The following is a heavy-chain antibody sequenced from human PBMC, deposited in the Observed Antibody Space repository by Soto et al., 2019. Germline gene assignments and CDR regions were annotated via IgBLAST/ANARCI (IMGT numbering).Heavy chain of an antibody. Sequence: GGSLRLSCAASGFICSSYDMSWVRQAPGKALEWVSTILVSDSTHYDDSVRGRFTISRDRSKNTEYLQMNSLTAGDTAVYYCAKVIATGAGAFDISVQGTMVT. J-gene: IGHJ3*02. V-gene: IGHV3-23*01. D-gene: IGHD2-8*02. CDR3: AKVIATGAGAFDI. CDR2: ILVSDST. CDR1: GFICSSYD.